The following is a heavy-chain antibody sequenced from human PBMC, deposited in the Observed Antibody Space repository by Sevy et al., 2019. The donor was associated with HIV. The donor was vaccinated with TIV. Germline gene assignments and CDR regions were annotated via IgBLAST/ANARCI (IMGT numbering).Heavy chain of an antibody. CDR1: GISFTTSG. J-gene: IGHJ6*02. Sequence: GGSLRLSCRVSGISFTTSGMHWVRQAPGKGLEWVAVISYHGRAKFYAESVKGRSNISRDNSKNMVYLQIDSLRPEDTAVYYCAKDFTGYNGLDVWGQGTMVTVSS. D-gene: IGHD3-9*01. CDR3: AKDFTGYNGLDV. CDR2: ISYHGRAK. V-gene: IGHV3-30*18.